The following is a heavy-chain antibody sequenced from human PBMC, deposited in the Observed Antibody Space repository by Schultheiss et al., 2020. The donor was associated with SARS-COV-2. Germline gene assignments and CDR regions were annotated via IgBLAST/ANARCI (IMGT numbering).Heavy chain of an antibody. V-gene: IGHV3-9*01. J-gene: IGHJ4*02. D-gene: IGHD5-12*01. CDR3: ARPGPTIGVVDY. CDR1: GFTFDDYA. Sequence: GGSLRLSCVASGFTFDDYAIHWVRQAPGKGLEWVSGISWNSYSIGYAHSVRGRFTISRDNAKNSLYLQMNSLRAEDTAVYYCARPGPTIGVVDYWGQGTLVTVSS. CDR2: ISWNSYSI.